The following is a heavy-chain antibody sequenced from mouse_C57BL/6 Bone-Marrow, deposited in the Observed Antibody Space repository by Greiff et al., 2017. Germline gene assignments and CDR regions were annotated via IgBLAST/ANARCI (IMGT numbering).Heavy chain of an antibody. J-gene: IGHJ1*03. CDR2: IYPRAGST. V-gene: IGHV1-85*01. D-gene: IGHD1-1*01. Sequence: QVQLQQSGPELVKPGASVKLSCKASGYTFTSYDINWVKQRPGQGLEWSGWIYPRAGSTKYNEKCKGKATLTVDKSASTAYMELHSLTSEDSAVYFCARDYGSSYWYFDVWGTGTTVTVSS. CDR3: ARDYGSSYWYFDV. CDR1: GYTFTSYD.